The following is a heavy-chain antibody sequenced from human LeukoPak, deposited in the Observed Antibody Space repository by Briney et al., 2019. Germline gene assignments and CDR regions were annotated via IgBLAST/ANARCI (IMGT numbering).Heavy chain of an antibody. CDR2: ISAYNGNT. CDR1: GYTFTSYG. D-gene: IGHD4-17*01. CDR3: ARYAGHRGDYGSDY. J-gene: IGHJ4*02. Sequence: ASVKVSCKASGYTFTSYGISWVRQAPGQGLEWMGWISAYNGNTNYAQKLQGRVTMTTDTSTSTAYMELRSLRSEDTAVYYCARYAGHRGDYGSDYWGQGTLVTVSS. V-gene: IGHV1-18*01.